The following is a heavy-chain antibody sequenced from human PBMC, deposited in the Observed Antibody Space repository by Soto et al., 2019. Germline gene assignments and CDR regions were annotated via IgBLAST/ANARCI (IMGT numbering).Heavy chain of an antibody. V-gene: IGHV4-59*01. CDR1: GGSISSYY. J-gene: IGHJ4*02. Sequence: PSETLSLTCTVSGGSISSYYWSWIRQPPGKGLEWIGYIYYSGSTNYNPSLKSRVTISVDTSKNQFSLKLSSVTAADTTVYYCARDQGVVAAKGGFDYWGQGTLVTVSS. CDR3: ARDQGVVAAKGGFDY. D-gene: IGHD2-15*01. CDR2: IYYSGST.